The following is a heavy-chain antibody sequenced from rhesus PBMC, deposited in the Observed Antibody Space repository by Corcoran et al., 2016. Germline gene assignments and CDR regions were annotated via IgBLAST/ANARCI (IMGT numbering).Heavy chain of an antibody. Sequence: QVQLQESGPGLVKPSETLSLTCAVSGASIHSYWWSWIRQPPGKGLEGIGEINGTSGSTSSHPALKSRFTISKDGSKNQLSLKLTSVTAADTAVCYCARGVLAVAAKGSLNVWGRGVLVTVSS. CDR1: GASIHSYW. V-gene: IGHV4-80*01. J-gene: IGHJ5-2*02. CDR2: INGTSGST. D-gene: IGHD4-29*01. CDR3: ARGVLAVAAKGSLNV.